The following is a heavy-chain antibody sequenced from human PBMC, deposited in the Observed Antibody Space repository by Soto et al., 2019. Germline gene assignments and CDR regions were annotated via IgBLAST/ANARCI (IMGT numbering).Heavy chain of an antibody. J-gene: IGHJ6*02. D-gene: IGHD6-13*01. CDR1: GGSIIIYY. CDR3: ARGGMVSGAAGDYYYGMDV. V-gene: IGHV4-59*01. CDR2: IYYSGST. Sequence: TLSLTCTVSGGSIIIYYWSWIRQPPGKGLEWIGYIYYSGSTNYNPSLKSRVTISVDTSKNQFSLKLSSVTAADTAVYYCARGGMVSGAAGDYYYGMDVWGQGTTVTSP.